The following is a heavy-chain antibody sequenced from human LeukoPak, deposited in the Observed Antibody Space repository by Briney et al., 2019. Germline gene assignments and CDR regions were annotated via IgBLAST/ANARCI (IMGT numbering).Heavy chain of an antibody. Sequence: GGSLRLSCAASGFTFSSYAMHWVRQAPGEGLEYVSAISSNGGSTYYANSVKGRFTISRDNSKNTLYLQMGSLRAEDMAVYYCARGDSGSYLPDYWGQGTLVTVSS. CDR1: GFTFSSYA. J-gene: IGHJ4*02. V-gene: IGHV3-64*01. CDR2: ISSNGGST. D-gene: IGHD1-26*01. CDR3: ARGDSGSYLPDY.